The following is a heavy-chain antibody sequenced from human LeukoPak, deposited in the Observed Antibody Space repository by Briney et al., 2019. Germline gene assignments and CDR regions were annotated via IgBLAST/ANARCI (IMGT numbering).Heavy chain of an antibody. V-gene: IGHV4-34*01. Sequence: PSETLSLTCAVYGGSFSGYYWSWIRQPPGKGLEWIGEINHSGSTNYNPSLKSRVTISVDTSKNQFSLKLSSVTAADTAVYYCARGGARYYDILTGYYTEPFDYWGQGTLVTVSS. CDR3: ARGGARYYDILTGYYTEPFDY. CDR2: INHSGST. D-gene: IGHD3-9*01. CDR1: GGSFSGYY. J-gene: IGHJ4*02.